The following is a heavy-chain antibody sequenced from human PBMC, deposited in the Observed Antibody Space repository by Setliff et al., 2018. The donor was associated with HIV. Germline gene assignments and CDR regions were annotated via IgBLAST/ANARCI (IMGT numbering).Heavy chain of an antibody. D-gene: IGHD6-13*01. CDR2: ISGSGSST. Sequence: GGSLRLSCAASGFTFSTYARGWVRQAPGKGLEWVSSISGSGSSTYYIDSVKGRFTIARDNSKNTLYLQMNSLRAEDTAVYYCAKDGALYSSSWSPPFDYWGQGTLVTVSS. V-gene: IGHV3-23*01. CDR1: GFTFSTYA. CDR3: AKDGALYSSSWSPPFDY. J-gene: IGHJ4*02.